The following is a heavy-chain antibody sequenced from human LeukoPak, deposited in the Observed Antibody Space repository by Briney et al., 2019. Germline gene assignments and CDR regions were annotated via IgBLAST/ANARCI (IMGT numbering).Heavy chain of an antibody. D-gene: IGHD6-13*01. CDR2: IYYSGST. J-gene: IGHJ4*02. CDR3: AREWIAAAGGEIDY. CDR1: GGSLSSGDYY. Sequence: PSETLSLTCTVSGGSLSSGDYYWSWIRQPPGKGLEWIGYIYYSGSTYYNPSLKSRVTISLDTSKNQFSLKLNSVTAADTAVYYCAREWIAAAGGEIDYWGQGTLVTVSS. V-gene: IGHV4-30-4*08.